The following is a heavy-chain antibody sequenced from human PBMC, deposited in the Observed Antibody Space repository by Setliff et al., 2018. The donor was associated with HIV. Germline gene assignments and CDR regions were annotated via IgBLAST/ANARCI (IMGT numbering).Heavy chain of an antibody. CDR2: ISADNGDT. CDR1: GYIFTDYY. V-gene: IGHV1-18*04. Sequence: ASVKVSCKASGYIFTDYYIHWVRQAPGQGLEWMGWISADNGDTNYPQKLQGRVTMTTDTSTSTAYMELRSLRSDDTAVYYCARDYCSSTTCEDYFDYWGQGTLVTVSS. J-gene: IGHJ4*02. CDR3: ARDYCSSTTCEDYFDY. D-gene: IGHD2-2*01.